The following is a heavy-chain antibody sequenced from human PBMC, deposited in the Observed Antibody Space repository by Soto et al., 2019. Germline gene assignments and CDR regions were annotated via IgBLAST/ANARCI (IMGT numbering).Heavy chain of an antibody. CDR1: GFTFSSYS. Sequence: EVQLVESGGGLVQPGGSLRLSCAASGFTFSSYSMNWVRQAPGKGLEWVSYISSSSSTIYYADSVKGRFTISRDNAKNSLYLQMNSLRDEDTAVYYCAGSSGYQYYYYGMDVWGPGTTVTVSS. CDR3: AGSSGYQYYYYGMDV. D-gene: IGHD3-22*01. J-gene: IGHJ6*02. V-gene: IGHV3-48*02. CDR2: ISSSSSTI.